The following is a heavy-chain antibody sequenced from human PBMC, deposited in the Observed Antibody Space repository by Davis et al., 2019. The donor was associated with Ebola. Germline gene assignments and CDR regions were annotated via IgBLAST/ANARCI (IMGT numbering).Heavy chain of an antibody. CDR3: ARDRASGSYYQIDP. CDR2: IDKSGSA. CDR1: GDSVGSSNSF. J-gene: IGHJ5*02. D-gene: IGHD3-10*01. V-gene: IGHV4-31*03. Sequence: MPSETLSLTCPVSGDSVGSSNSFWTWIRLRTGGGLEWIGDIDKSGSAHYNTSLRSRLTMSIDKSRNLFSLNLCYVTAADTALYYCARDRASGSYYQIDPCGQGTRVTVSS.